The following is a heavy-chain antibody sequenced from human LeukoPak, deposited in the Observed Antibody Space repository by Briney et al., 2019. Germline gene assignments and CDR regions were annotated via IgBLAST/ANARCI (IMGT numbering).Heavy chain of an antibody. J-gene: IGHJ4*02. CDR1: EFTFSSYN. CDR2: ISSSSKYI. Sequence: GGSLRLSCAASEFTFSSYNMNWVRQAPGKGLEWVSSISSSSKYIYYADSVKGRFTISRDNAKNSLYLQMNSLRAEDTAVYYCGSISGASFGDFWGQGTLVTVSS. D-gene: IGHD2-8*02. CDR3: GSISGASFGDF. V-gene: IGHV3-21*01.